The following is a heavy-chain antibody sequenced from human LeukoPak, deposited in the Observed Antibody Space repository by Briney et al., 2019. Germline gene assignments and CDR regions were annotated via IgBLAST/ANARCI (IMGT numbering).Heavy chain of an antibody. CDR2: ISSSSSYI. CDR1: GFTFSSCS. Sequence: GGSLRLSCAASGFTFSSCSMNWVRRAPGKGLEWVSSISSSSSYIYYADSVKGRFTISRDNAKNSLYLQMNSLRAEDTAVYYCARESSPEDAFDIWGQGTMVTVSS. J-gene: IGHJ3*02. V-gene: IGHV3-21*01. CDR3: ARESSPEDAFDI.